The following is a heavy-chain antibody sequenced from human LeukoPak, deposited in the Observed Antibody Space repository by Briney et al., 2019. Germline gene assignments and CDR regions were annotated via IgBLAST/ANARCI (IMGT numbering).Heavy chain of an antibody. CDR2: IYTSGST. V-gene: IGHV4-61*02. D-gene: IGHD5-18*01. CDR3: ARERTDTSMDY. CDR1: GGSISSGSYY. J-gene: IGHJ4*02. Sequence: SETLSLTCTVSGGSISSGSYYWTWIRQPAGKGLEWIGRIYTSGSTNHNPSLKSRVTTSLDTSKSQFSLKLISVTAADTAVYFCARERTDTSMDYWGQGTLVTVSS.